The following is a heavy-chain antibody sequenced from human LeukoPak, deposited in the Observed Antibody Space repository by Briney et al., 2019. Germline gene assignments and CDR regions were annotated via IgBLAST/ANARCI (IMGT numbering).Heavy chain of an antibody. J-gene: IGHJ3*02. D-gene: IGHD3-10*01. CDR3: ATGYYYGSGNDAFDI. V-gene: IGHV1-8*03. CDR1: GYTFTGYY. Sequence: ASVKVSCKASGYTFTGYYMHWVRQAPGQGLEWMGWINPNSGNTGYAQKFQGRVTITRNTSISTAYMELSSLRSEDTAVYYCATGYYYGSGNDAFDIWGQGTMVTVSS. CDR2: INPNSGNT.